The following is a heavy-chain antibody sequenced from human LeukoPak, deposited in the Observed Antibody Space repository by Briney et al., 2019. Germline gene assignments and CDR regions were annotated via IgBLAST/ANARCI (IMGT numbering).Heavy chain of an antibody. CDR1: GGSISSSSYY. J-gene: IGHJ4*02. CDR2: IYYSGST. Sequence: ETLSLTCTVSGGSISSSSYYWGWIRQPPGKGLEWIGSIYYSGSTYYNPSLKSRVTISVDTSKNQFSLKLSSVTAADTAVYYCASMVRGGGFDYWGQGTLVTVSS. V-gene: IGHV4-39*01. CDR3: ASMVRGGGFDY. D-gene: IGHD3-10*01.